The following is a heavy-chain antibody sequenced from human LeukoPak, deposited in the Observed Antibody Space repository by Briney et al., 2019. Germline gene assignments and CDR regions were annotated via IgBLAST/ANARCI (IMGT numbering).Heavy chain of an antibody. CDR1: GGSFSGYY. J-gene: IGHJ4*02. CDR3: ARGDIAAGGAPFDY. Sequence: SETLSLTCAVYGGSFSGYYWSWIRQPPGKGLEWIGEINHSGSISYSASLKSRVTISVDTSKNQFSLKLNSVTAADTAVYYCARGDIAAGGAPFDYWGQGTLVTVSS. D-gene: IGHD6-13*01. V-gene: IGHV4-34*01. CDR2: INHSGSI.